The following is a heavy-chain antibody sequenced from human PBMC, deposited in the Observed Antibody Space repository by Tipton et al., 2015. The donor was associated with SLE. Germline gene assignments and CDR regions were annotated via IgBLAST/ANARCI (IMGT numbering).Heavy chain of an antibody. CDR1: GGYVSDFY. D-gene: IGHD3-9*01. CDR3: ARDPAGDYGH. J-gene: IGHJ4*02. CDR2: VHTRGVT. V-gene: IGHV4-4*08. Sequence: SLRLSCSVSGGYVSDFYWSWIRQPPGKGLEWIGYVHTRGVTKYNASLKSRVTMSVDTSKNQFSLRLTSMTPADTAVYFCARDPAGDYGHWGQGTLVTVSS.